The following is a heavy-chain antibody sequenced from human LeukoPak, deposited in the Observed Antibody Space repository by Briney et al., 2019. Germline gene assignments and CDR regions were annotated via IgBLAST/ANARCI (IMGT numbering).Heavy chain of an antibody. CDR2: IIANGGST. D-gene: IGHD6-25*01. V-gene: IGHV3-48*03. Sequence: PGGTLRLSCLASGFTFTSYGMTWVRQAPGKRLEWVSAIIANGGSTYYADPVKGRFTISRDNAKNSLYLQMNSLRAEDTAVYYCARRPYDWLDPWGQGTLVTVSS. J-gene: IGHJ5*02. CDR3: ARRPYDWLDP. CDR1: GFTFTSYG.